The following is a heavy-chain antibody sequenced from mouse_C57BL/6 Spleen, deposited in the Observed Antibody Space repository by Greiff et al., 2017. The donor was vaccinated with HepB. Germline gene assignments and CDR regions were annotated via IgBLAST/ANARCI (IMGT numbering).Heavy chain of an antibody. CDR3: AREDGSSYYYAMDY. D-gene: IGHD1-3*01. CDR1: GYTFTSYG. J-gene: IGHJ4*01. CDR2: IYPRSGNT. Sequence: VKLQQSGAELARPGASVKLSCKASGYTFTSYGISWVKQRTGQGLEWIGEIYPRSGNTYYNEKFKGKATLTADKSSSTAYMELRSLTSEDSAVYFCAREDGSSYYYAMDYWGQGTSVTVSS. V-gene: IGHV1-81*01.